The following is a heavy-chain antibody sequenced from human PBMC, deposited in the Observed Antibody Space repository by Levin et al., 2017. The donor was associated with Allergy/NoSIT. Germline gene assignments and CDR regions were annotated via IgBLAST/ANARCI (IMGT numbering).Heavy chain of an antibody. CDR1: GFTFSSYS. D-gene: IGHD6-13*01. CDR3: ARGVRYSSSWYHFDY. CDR2: ISSSSSYI. V-gene: IGHV3-21*01. Sequence: PGGSLRLSCAASGFTFSSYSMNWVRQAPGKGLEWVSSISSSSSYIYYADSVKGRFTISRDNAKNSLYLQMNSLRAEDTAVYYCARGVRYSSSWYHFDYWGQGTLVTVSS. J-gene: IGHJ4*02.